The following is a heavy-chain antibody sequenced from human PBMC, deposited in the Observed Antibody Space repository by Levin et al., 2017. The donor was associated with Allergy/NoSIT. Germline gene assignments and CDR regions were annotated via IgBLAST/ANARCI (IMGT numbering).Heavy chain of an antibody. CDR2: INWNGDSS. V-gene: IGHV3-20*04. J-gene: IGHJ6*02. D-gene: IGHD2-2*02. CDR3: ARLAVPIYTPFYYYGVDV. Sequence: GGSLRLSCAASGFTFYDYGMTWVRQAPGKGLEWVSDINWNGDSSGYADSMKGRFTISRDNAKNSLYLQMNSLTAEDSALYYCARLAVPIYTPFYYYGVDVWGQGTTVTVSS. CDR1: GFTFYDYG.